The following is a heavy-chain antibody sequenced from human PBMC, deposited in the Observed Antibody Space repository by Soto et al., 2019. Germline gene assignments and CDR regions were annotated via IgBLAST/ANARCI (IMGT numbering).Heavy chain of an antibody. Sequence: QVQLVQSGAEVKKPGSSVKVSCKASGGTFSSYAISWVRQAPGQGLEWMGGIIPIFGTANYAQKFQGRVTITADESTSTAYMELSSLRSEDXAXXXXXXGQGIAVVNYFDYWGQGTLXXVSS. D-gene: IGHD3-16*02. CDR2: IIPIFGTA. V-gene: IGHV1-69*01. CDR3: XXGQGIAVVNYFDY. J-gene: IGHJ4*02. CDR1: GGTFSSYA.